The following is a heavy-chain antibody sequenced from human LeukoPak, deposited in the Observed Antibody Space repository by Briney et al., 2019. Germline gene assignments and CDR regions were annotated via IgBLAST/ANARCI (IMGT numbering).Heavy chain of an antibody. CDR2: ISAYNGDT. Sequence: ASVKVSCKASGYTFTSYGFNWVQQAPGQGLEWVGWISAYNGDTIYAQKLQGRVTMATDTSTSTAYMELRSLRSDDTAVYYCARGGIGGGTELDYWGQGTLVSVSS. V-gene: IGHV1-18*01. J-gene: IGHJ4*02. CDR1: GYTFTSYG. CDR3: ARGGIGGGTELDY. D-gene: IGHD2-15*01.